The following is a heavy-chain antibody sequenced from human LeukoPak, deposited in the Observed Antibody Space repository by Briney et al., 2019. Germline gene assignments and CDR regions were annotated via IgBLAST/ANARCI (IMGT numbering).Heavy chain of an antibody. D-gene: IGHD2-2*01. CDR3: ARGGASFVVVPAAFQH. J-gene: IGHJ1*01. V-gene: IGHV4-59*01. CDR2: IYYSGST. CDR1: GGSISSYY. Sequence: SETLSLTCTVSGGSISSYYWSWIRQPPGKGLEWIGYIYYSGSTNYNPSLKSRVTISVDTSKNQFSLKLSSVTAADTAVYYCARGGASFVVVPAAFQHWGQGTLVTVSS.